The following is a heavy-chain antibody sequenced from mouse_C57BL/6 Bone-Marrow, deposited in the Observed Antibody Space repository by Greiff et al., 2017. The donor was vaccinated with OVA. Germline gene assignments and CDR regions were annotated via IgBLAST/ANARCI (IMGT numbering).Heavy chain of an antibody. CDR1: GFTFSSYA. Sequence: EVKLMESGGGLVKPGGSLKLSCAASGFTFSSYAMSWVRQTPEKRLEWVATISDGGSYTYYPDNVKGRFTISRDNAKNNLYLQMSHLKSEDTAMYYCARDMVTTEGYYAMDYWGQGTSVTVSS. J-gene: IGHJ4*01. D-gene: IGHD2-2*01. V-gene: IGHV5-4*01. CDR3: ARDMVTTEGYYAMDY. CDR2: ISDGGSYT.